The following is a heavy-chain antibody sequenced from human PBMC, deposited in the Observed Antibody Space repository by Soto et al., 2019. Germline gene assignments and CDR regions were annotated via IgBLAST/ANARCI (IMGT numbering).Heavy chain of an antibody. D-gene: IGHD2-2*01. CDR3: ARHTRVDPYCSSTSCPNWFDP. V-gene: IGHV5-10-1*01. CDR1: GYSFTSYW. Sequence: GESLKISCKGSGYSFTSYWISWVRQMPGKGLEWMGRIDPSDSYTNYSPSFQGHVTISADKSISTAYLQWSSLKASDTAMYYCARHTRVDPYCSSTSCPNWFDPWGQGTLVTVSS. J-gene: IGHJ5*02. CDR2: IDPSDSYT.